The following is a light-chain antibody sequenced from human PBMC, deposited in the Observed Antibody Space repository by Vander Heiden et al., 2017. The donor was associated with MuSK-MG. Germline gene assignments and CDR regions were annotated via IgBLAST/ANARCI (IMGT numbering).Light chain of an antibody. CDR2: EVS. CDR3: SSYGGFNNVL. V-gene: IGLV2-8*01. CDR1: SNDVGGYNS. Sequence: QSALTQPPSASGSPGQSVTISCTGTSNDVGGYNSVSWYQQHPGKAPKLIIYEVSKRPSGVPDRFSGSKSGNTASLTVSGLQAEDEADYYCSSYGGFNNVLFGGGTKLTVL. J-gene: IGLJ2*01.